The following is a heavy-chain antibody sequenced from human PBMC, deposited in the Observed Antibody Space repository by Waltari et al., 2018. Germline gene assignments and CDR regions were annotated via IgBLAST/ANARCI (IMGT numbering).Heavy chain of an antibody. CDR1: VYAISRYY. D-gene: IGHD3-3*01. CDR2: MSSSGTT. V-gene: IGHV4-59*08. CDR3: ARHYGMVVDYYYYYGLDV. J-gene: IGHJ6*02. Sequence: QVLLQESGPGLVKSPEALSLSCSVSVYAISRYYCSWFRQAPGKGLEWIGYMSSSGTTKYNPSLKSRVTISVDTSKSQLLLRLRSVTASDTAVYYCARHYGMVVDYYYYYGLDVWGQGTTVTVS.